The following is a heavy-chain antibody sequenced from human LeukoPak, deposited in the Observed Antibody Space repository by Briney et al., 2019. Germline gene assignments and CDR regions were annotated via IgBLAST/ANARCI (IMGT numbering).Heavy chain of an antibody. D-gene: IGHD2-15*01. Sequence: GGSLRLSCAASGFTVSSNYINWVRQAPGKGLEWVSRINSDGSSTSYADSVKGRFTISRDNAKNTLYLQMNSLRAEDTAVYYCAREYSTGFDPWGQGTLVTVSS. J-gene: IGHJ5*02. V-gene: IGHV3-74*01. CDR2: INSDGSST. CDR1: GFTVSSNY. CDR3: AREYSTGFDP.